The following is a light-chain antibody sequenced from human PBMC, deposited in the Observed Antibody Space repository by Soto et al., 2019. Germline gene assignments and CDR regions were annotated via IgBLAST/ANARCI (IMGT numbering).Light chain of an antibody. CDR2: DVS. Sequence: QSALTQPASVSGSPRQSIPISCTRTSSDVGGYNYVSWYQPHPGKAPKLMIYDVSDRPSGVSNRFSGSKSGNTASLTISGLQAEDGADYYCSSYTSSSTLGFGTGTKVTVL. CDR3: SSYTSSSTLG. CDR1: SSDVGGYNY. J-gene: IGLJ1*01. V-gene: IGLV2-14*01.